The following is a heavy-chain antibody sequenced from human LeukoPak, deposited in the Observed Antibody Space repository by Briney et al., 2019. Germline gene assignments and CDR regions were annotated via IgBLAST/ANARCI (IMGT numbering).Heavy chain of an antibody. D-gene: IGHD6-19*01. Sequence: GGSLRLSCAAFGFTFSNYWMHWVRQAPGKGLVWVSRISSDGTSTTYADSVKGRFTISRDNAKNTLYLQMNSLRAEDTAVYYCVRDVAVSGIDYWGQGSLVTVSS. CDR3: VRDVAVSGIDY. CDR1: GFTFSNYW. V-gene: IGHV3-74*01. CDR2: ISSDGTST. J-gene: IGHJ4*02.